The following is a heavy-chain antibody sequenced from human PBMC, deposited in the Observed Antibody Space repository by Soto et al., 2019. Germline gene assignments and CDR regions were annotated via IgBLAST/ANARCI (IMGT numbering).Heavy chain of an antibody. V-gene: IGHV1-18*01. CDR1: GYTFTSYG. CDR3: ARDPNYYGSGAYYYYGMDV. CDR2: ISAYNGNT. D-gene: IGHD3-10*01. J-gene: IGHJ6*02. Sequence: ASVNVSCKASGYTFTSYGISWVRQAPGQGLEWMGWISAYNGNTNYAQKLQGRVTMTTDTSTSTAYMELRSLRSDDTAVYYCARDPNYYGSGAYYYYGMDVWGQGTTVTVSS.